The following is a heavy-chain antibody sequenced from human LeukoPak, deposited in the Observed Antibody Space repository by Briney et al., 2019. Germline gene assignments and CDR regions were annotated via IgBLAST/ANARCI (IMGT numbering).Heavy chain of an antibody. D-gene: IGHD3-22*01. CDR2: ISGSGGAT. V-gene: IGHV3-23*01. Sequence: GGSLRLSCAASGFTFSSYVMSWARQAPGKGLEWVSGISGSGGATYHADSVKGRFTISRDNSRNTLHLQMNSLRAEDTAIYYCAKAQSYYYDTSGYYCYFDYWGQGTLVTVSS. CDR1: GFTFSSYV. J-gene: IGHJ4*02. CDR3: AKAQSYYYDTSGYYCYFDY.